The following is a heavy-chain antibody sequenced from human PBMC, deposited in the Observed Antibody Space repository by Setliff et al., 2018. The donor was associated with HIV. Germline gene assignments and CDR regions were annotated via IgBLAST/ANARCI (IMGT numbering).Heavy chain of an antibody. V-gene: IGHV4-39*07. D-gene: IGHD2-2*01. J-gene: IGHJ3*02. CDR3: AKTVPHSTAQDAFDI. CDR1: GGSISSSSYF. CDR2: VYYSGST. Sequence: SETLSLTCSVSGGSISSSSYFWGWIRQPPGKGLEWIATVYYSGSTYDNPSLNSRVTLSADTSKNQLSLRLSSVTAVDTGVYYCAKTVPHSTAQDAFDIWGQGTMVTVSS.